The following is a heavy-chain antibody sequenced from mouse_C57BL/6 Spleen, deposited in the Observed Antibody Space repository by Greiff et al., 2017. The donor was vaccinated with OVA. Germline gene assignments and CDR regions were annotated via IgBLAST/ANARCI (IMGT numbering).Heavy chain of an antibody. V-gene: IGHV14-4*01. CDR2: IDPENGDT. Sequence: EVKLMESGAELVRPGASVKLSCTASGFNIKDDYMHWVKQRPEQGLEWIGWIDPENGDTEYASKFQGKATITADTSSNTAYLQLSSLTSEDTAVYYCTTEGPFYYFDYWGQGTTLTVSS. CDR3: TTEGPFYYFDY. J-gene: IGHJ2*01. CDR1: GFNIKDDY.